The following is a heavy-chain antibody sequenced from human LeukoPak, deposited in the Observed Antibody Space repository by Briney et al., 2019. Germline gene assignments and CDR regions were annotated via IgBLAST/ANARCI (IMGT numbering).Heavy chain of an antibody. CDR1: GFTFSSYS. J-gene: IGHJ6*02. CDR3: ARATDYYSYGMDV. Sequence: TGGSRRLSCAASGFTFSSYSMNWVRQAPGKGLEWVSSISSSSSYIYYADSVKGRFTISRDNAKNSLYLQMNSLRAEDTAVYYCARATDYYSYGMDVWGQGTTVTVSS. V-gene: IGHV3-21*01. CDR2: ISSSSSYI.